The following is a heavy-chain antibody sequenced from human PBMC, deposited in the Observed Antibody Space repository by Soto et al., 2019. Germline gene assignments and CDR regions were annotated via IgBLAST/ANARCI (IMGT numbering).Heavy chain of an antibody. V-gene: IGHV3-30-3*01. CDR1: GFTFSSYA. D-gene: IGHD2-2*01. CDR2: ISYDGSNK. CDR3: ARGPSSLTRFDY. Sequence: SGGSLRLSCAASGFTFSSYAMHWVRQAPGKGLEWVAGISYDGSNKYYADSVKGRFTISRDNSKNSLYLQMNSLRAEDAAVSYCARGPSSLTRFDYWGQGTLATVSS. J-gene: IGHJ4*02.